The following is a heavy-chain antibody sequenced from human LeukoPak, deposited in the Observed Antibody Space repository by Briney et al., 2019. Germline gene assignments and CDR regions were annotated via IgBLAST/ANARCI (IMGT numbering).Heavy chain of an antibody. CDR2: INPNSGGT. Sequence: GASVKVSCKASGYTFTDYYMHWVRQAPGLGIEWMGWINPNSGGTNYAQKFQGRVTMTRDTSINTAYMELSRLRSDDTAVYYCARADDTSGSWGQGTLVTVSS. CDR1: GYTFTDYY. CDR3: ARADDTSGS. V-gene: IGHV1-2*02. J-gene: IGHJ4*02. D-gene: IGHD3-22*01.